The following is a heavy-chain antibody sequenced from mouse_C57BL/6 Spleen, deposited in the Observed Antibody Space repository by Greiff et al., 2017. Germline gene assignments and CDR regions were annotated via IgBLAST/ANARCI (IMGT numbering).Heavy chain of an antibody. Sequence: EVMLVESGGGLVKPGGSLKLSCAASGFTFSSYTMSWVRQTPEKRLEWVATISGGGGNTYYPDSVKGRFTISRDNAKNTLYLQMSSLRSEDTALYYCARPLLGYFDYWGQGTTLTVSS. D-gene: IGHD1-2*01. V-gene: IGHV5-9*01. CDR2: ISGGGGNT. CDR1: GFTFSSYT. J-gene: IGHJ2*01. CDR3: ARPLLGYFDY.